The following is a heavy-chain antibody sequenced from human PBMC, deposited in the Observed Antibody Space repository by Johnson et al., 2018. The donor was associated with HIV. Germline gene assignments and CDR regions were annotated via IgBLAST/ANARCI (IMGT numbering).Heavy chain of an antibody. Sequence: VQVVESGGGLVQPGRSLRLSCAASGFTFDVYAMHWVRQAPGKGLEWVSGISWNSGTIGYADSVKGRFTISRDNAKNSLYLQMNSRRAADTALYYCAKGEVVIISGGVDIWGQGTMVTVSS. J-gene: IGHJ3*02. CDR1: GFTFDVYA. V-gene: IGHV3-9*01. D-gene: IGHD3-3*01. CDR2: ISWNSGTI. CDR3: AKGEVVIISGGVDI.